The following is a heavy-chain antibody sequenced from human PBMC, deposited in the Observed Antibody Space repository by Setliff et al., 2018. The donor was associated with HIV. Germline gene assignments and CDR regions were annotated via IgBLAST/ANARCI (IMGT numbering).Heavy chain of an antibody. D-gene: IGHD4-17*01. Sequence: PSETLSLTCTVAGGSISTYYWSWIRQPQGKGLEWIGSIYFTGSSDNNPTLKSRVTLSVDTSKHQFSLKLSSVTAADTAVYYCARVQMAYAAFDVWGKGTMVTVS. CDR3: ARVQMAYAAFDV. CDR1: GGSISTYY. CDR2: IYFTGSS. J-gene: IGHJ3*01. V-gene: IGHV4-59*01.